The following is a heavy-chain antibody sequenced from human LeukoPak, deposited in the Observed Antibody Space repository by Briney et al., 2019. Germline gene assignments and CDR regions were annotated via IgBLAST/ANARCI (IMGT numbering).Heavy chain of an antibody. CDR1: GGSISSYY. V-gene: IGHV4-4*07. D-gene: IGHD3-3*01. CDR2: IYTSGST. Sequence: SETLSLTCTVSGGSISSYYWSWIRRPAGKGLEWIGRIYTSGSTNYNPSLKSRVTMSVDTSKNQFSLKLSSVTAADTAVYYCARDWGSGYYDFWSGDYYFDYWGQGTLVTVSS. CDR3: ARDWGSGYYDFWSGDYYFDY. J-gene: IGHJ4*02.